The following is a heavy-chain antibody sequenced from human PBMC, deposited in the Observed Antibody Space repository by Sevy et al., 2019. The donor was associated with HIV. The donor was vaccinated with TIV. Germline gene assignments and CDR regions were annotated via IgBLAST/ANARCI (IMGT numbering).Heavy chain of an antibody. CDR3: AKAIISPGGNALDI. CDR2: ISRNGGST. J-gene: IGHJ3*02. CDR1: GITFSNYG. V-gene: IGHV3-23*01. Sequence: GGSLRLSCAASGITFSNYGVSWVRQAPGKGLEWASFISRNGGSTYFADSVKGRFTISRDNSKNTLYLQMNSLRAEDTALYFCAKAIISPGGNALDIWGPGTMVTVSS.